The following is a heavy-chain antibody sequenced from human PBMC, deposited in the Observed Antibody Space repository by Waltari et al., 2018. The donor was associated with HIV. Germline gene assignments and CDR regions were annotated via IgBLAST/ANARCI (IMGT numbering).Heavy chain of an antibody. Sequence: EVQLVESGGDLVQPGRSLRPSCAASGFTFEDYAMHWVRQAPGKGLEWVSGINWNSDNIGYSDSVKGRFTISRDHAKNSLYLQMNSLRPEDTALYYCAKAYDSSGFQYYFDYWGQGTLVTVSS. V-gene: IGHV3-9*01. J-gene: IGHJ4*02. D-gene: IGHD3-22*01. CDR1: GFTFEDYA. CDR3: AKAYDSSGFQYYFDY. CDR2: INWNSDNI.